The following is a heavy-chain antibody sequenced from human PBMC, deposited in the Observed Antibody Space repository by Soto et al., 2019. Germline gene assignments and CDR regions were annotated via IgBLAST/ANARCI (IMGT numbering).Heavy chain of an antibody. Sequence: GGSLRLSCAASGFTFDDYAMHWVRQVPGKGLEWVSGINWNSGSIGYADSVKGRFAISRDNAENSLHLQMNSLRAEDTAFYYCVKDESINWYSGHFRHWGQGTLVTVSS. V-gene: IGHV3-9*01. CDR3: VKDESINWYSGHFRH. CDR1: GFTFDDYA. J-gene: IGHJ1*01. CDR2: INWNSGSI. D-gene: IGHD6-13*01.